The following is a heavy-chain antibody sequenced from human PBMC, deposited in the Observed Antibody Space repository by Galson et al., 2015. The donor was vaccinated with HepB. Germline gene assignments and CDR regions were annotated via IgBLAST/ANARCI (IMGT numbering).Heavy chain of an antibody. Sequence: QAPGKGLEWVAFIRSDENSKYYADSVKGQFTISRDNSKNTLYLQMNSLRPEDTAVYYCAKGVDTVLVYWGQGTLVTVSS. D-gene: IGHD5-18*01. CDR2: IRSDENSK. V-gene: IGHV3-30*02. CDR3: AKGVDTVLVY. J-gene: IGHJ4*02.